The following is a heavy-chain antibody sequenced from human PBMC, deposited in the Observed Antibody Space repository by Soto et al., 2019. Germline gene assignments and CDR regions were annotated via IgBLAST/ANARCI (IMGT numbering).Heavy chain of an antibody. CDR2: IIPIFGTA. CDR1: GGTFSSYA. Sequence: QVQLVQSGAEVKKPGSSVKVSCKASGGTFSSYAISWVRQAPGQWLEWMGGIIPIFGTANYAQKFQGRVTITADESTSTAYMELSSLRSEDTAVYYCARAHEIGVAGTRYFDYWGQGTLVTVSS. V-gene: IGHV1-69*01. J-gene: IGHJ4*02. CDR3: ARAHEIGVAGTRYFDY. D-gene: IGHD6-19*01.